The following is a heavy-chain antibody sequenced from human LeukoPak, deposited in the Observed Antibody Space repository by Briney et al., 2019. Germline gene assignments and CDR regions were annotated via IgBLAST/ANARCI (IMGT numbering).Heavy chain of an antibody. CDR2: ISGSGGST. D-gene: IGHD2-21*02. V-gene: IGHV3-23*01. CDR1: GFTFSSYA. Sequence: GGSLRLSWAASGFTFSSYAMRGVGQAPGKGREGVSAISGSGGSTYYADSVKGRFTISRDNSKNTLYLQMNSLRAEDTAVYYCASSPTYCGGDCSPRWGQGTLVTVSS. CDR3: ASSPTYCGGDCSPR. J-gene: IGHJ4*02.